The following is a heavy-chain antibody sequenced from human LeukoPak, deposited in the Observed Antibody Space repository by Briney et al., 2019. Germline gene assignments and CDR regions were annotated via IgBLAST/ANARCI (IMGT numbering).Heavy chain of an antibody. V-gene: IGHV1-69*04. CDR3: ARDVLTTVTYFDI. D-gene: IGHD4-17*01. Sequence: ASVKVSCKASGGTFSSYAISWVRQAPGQGLEWMGRIIPIFGIANYAQKFQGRVTITADKSTSTAYMELSSLRSEDTAVYYCARDVLTTVTYFDIWGQGTMVTVSS. J-gene: IGHJ3*02. CDR1: GGTFSSYA. CDR2: IIPIFGIA.